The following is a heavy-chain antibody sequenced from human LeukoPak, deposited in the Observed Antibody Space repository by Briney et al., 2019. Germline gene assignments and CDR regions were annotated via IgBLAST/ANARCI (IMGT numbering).Heavy chain of an antibody. Sequence: GGPLRLSCAASGFTLSSYEINWVRQAPGKGLEWISYIFNTGSATFYADSVRGRFTISRDNTKNSLYLQMTSLRAEDTAVYYCAREIQGGPFVVSTPFDYWGQGTLVTVSS. CDR1: GFTLSSYE. V-gene: IGHV3-48*03. CDR2: IFNTGSAT. D-gene: IGHD2-15*01. CDR3: AREIQGGPFVVSTPFDY. J-gene: IGHJ4*02.